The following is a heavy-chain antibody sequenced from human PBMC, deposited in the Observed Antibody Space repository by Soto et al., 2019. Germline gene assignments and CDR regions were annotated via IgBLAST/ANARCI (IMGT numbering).Heavy chain of an antibody. Sequence: GASVKVSCKASGYTFTDYYLHWVRQAPGQGLEWMGWINPKSGGTNYAQKFQGRVTMTRDTSISTVYMELSRLRSDDTAVYYCARVPCITSSCSALNWFAPWGQGTLVTVSS. J-gene: IGHJ5*02. CDR1: GYTFTDYY. D-gene: IGHD3-10*01. V-gene: IGHV1-2*02. CDR3: ARVPCITSSCSALNWFAP. CDR2: INPKSGGT.